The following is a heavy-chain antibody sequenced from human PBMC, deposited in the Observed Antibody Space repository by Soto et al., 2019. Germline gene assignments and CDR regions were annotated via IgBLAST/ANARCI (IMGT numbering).Heavy chain of an antibody. Sequence: SETLSLTCTVSGGSISSSSYYWGWIRQPPGKGLEWIGSIYYSGSTYYDPSLKSRVTISVDTSKNQFSLKLSSVTAADTAVYYCARHQTEYCSGGSCHGGTYWGQGTLVTVSS. J-gene: IGHJ4*02. D-gene: IGHD2-15*01. CDR3: ARHQTEYCSGGSCHGGTY. V-gene: IGHV4-39*01. CDR2: IYYSGST. CDR1: GGSISSSSYY.